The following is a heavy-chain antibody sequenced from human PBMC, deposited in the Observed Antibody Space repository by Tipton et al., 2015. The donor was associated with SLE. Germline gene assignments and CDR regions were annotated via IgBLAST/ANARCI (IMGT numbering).Heavy chain of an antibody. CDR3: ARDLQGAFPIDC. CDR1: GYTFTSYA. Sequence: QLVQSGSELREPGASVRVSCKASGYTFTSYALNWVRQAPGQGLEWMGWINTNTGNPTYAQGFTGRFVFSLDTSVSTAYLHISSLQAADTSVYYCARDLQGAFPIDCWGRGPLVTVSS. J-gene: IGHJ4*02. CDR2: INTNTGNP. V-gene: IGHV7-4-1*02. D-gene: IGHD2-21*01.